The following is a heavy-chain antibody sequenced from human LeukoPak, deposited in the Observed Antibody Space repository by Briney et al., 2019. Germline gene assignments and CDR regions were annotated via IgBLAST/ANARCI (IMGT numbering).Heavy chain of an antibody. CDR1: GGSIGSGSYY. Sequence: PSETLSLTCTVSGGSIGSGSYYWSWIRQPAGKGLEWIGRIYTSGSTNYNPSLKSRVTISVDTSKNQFSLKLSSVTAADTAVYYCARDVGDDYGGRSFDYWGQGTLVTVSS. V-gene: IGHV4-61*02. CDR3: ARDVGDDYGGRSFDY. D-gene: IGHD4-23*01. J-gene: IGHJ4*02. CDR2: IYTSGST.